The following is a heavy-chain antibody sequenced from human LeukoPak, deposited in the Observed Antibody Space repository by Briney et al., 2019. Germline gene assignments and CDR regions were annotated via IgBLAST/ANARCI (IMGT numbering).Heavy chain of an antibody. CDR3: ARHITVTTRGNYYYYMDV. J-gene: IGHJ6*03. CDR1: GYSFTHYW. D-gene: IGHD4-17*01. V-gene: IGHV5-51*01. CDR2: IYPGDSDT. Sequence: GESLKISCKGSGYSFTHYWIGWVRQMPGKGLEWMGIIYPGDSDTRYSPSFQGQVTISADKSISTAYLQWSSLKASDTAMYYCARHITVTTRGNYYYYMDVWGKGTTVTVSS.